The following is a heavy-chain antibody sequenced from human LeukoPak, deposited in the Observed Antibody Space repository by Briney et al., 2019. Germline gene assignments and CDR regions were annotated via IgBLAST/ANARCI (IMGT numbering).Heavy chain of an antibody. CDR3: ARYVDTSMLT. CDR1: GFTFSSYT. D-gene: IGHD5-18*01. Sequence: PWGSLRLSCAASGFTFSSYTMSWVRQAPGKGLEWVSYISSSSSTIYYADSVKGRFTISRDNAKNSLYLQMNSLRDEDTAVYYCARYVDTSMLTWGQGTLVTV. J-gene: IGHJ4*02. V-gene: IGHV3-48*02. CDR2: ISSSSSTI.